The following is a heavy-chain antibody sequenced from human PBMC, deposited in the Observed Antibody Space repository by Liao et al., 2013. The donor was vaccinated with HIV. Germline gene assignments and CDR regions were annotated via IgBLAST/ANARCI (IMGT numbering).Heavy chain of an antibody. CDR2: ISSSGGT. CDR1: GDSLISSHYS. CDR3: VRDGVRSETFYQGHFYYFDV. V-gene: IGHV4-61*02. J-gene: IGHJ6*03. D-gene: IGHD1-26*01. Sequence: QVQLQESGPGLVKPSQTVSLTCTVSGDSLISSHYSWSWIRQPAGRGLEWIGRISSSGGTTSNPSLHDSRHHYQWTMSNNHVIPGPGLCDRRRHGVYYCVRDGVRSETFYQGHFYYFDVWGKGPTVTVS.